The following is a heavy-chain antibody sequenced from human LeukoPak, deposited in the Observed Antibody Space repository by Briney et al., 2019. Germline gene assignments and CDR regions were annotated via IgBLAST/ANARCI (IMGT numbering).Heavy chain of an antibody. V-gene: IGHV4-30-4*01. Sequence: SQTLSLTCTVSGGSISSGDYYWSWIRQPPGKGLEWIGYIYYSGSTYYNPSLKSRVTISVVTSKNQFSLKLSSVTAADTAVYYCARYDSSGYYPFDYWGQGTLVTVSS. CDR3: ARYDSSGYYPFDY. CDR2: IYYSGST. CDR1: GGSISSGDYY. J-gene: IGHJ4*02. D-gene: IGHD3-22*01.